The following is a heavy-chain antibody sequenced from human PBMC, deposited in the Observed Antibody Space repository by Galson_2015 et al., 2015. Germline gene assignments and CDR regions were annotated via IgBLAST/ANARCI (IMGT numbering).Heavy chain of an antibody. CDR3: ARDQIPRFRGVIWNPLNT. J-gene: IGHJ3*01. V-gene: IGHV3-33*01. CDR2: IWYDGSNK. Sequence: SLRLSCAASGFTFSSYGMHWVRQAPGKGLEWVAVIWYDGSNKYYADSVKGRFTISRDNSKNTLYLQVNSLRAEDTAVYYCARDQIPRFRGVIWNPLNTGAQGTM. CDR1: GFTFSSYG. D-gene: IGHD3-10*01.